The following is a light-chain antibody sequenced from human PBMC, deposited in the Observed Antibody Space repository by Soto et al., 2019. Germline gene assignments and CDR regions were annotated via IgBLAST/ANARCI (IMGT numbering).Light chain of an antibody. CDR3: QQYKNWPPLT. CDR2: GAF. CDR1: QSVSYN. Sequence: VSPGETATLSCRASQSVSYNLAWYQQKPGQGPRLLIYGAFTRATGIPARFSGSGSGTDFTLTISSLQSEDFAVYYCQQYKNWPPLTFGGGTKVEIK. V-gene: IGKV3-15*01. J-gene: IGKJ4*01.